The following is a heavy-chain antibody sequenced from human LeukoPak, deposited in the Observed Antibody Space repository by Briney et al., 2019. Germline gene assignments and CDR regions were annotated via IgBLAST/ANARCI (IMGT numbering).Heavy chain of an antibody. V-gene: IGHV1-8*01. Sequence: ASVKVSCKASGYTFTTYDINWVRQATGQGLEWMGWMNPNSGNTDYAQKFQGRVTMTRNTSITTAFMELNDPRSEDTAVYYCARGPPEHPPGYWGQGTLVTVSS. CDR2: MNPNSGNT. D-gene: IGHD1-14*01. CDR1: GYTFTTYD. CDR3: ARGPPEHPPGY. J-gene: IGHJ4*02.